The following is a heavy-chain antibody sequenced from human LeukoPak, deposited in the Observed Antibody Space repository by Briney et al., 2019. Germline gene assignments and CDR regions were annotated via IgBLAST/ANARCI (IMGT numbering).Heavy chain of an antibody. CDR3: ARGGYGDYDSYYFDY. CDR1: GFTFSSYA. Sequence: GGSLRLSCAASGFTFSSYAMHWVRQAPGKGLEWVAVISYDGSNKYYADSVKGRFTISRDNSKNTLYLQMNSLRAEDTAVYYCARGGYGDYDSYYFDYWGQGTLVTVSS. CDR2: ISYDGSNK. D-gene: IGHD4-17*01. V-gene: IGHV3-30-3*01. J-gene: IGHJ4*02.